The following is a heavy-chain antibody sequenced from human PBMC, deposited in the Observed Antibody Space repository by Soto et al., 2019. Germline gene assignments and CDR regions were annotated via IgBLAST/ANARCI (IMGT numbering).Heavy chain of an antibody. CDR2: IIPIFGTA. D-gene: IGHD2-15*01. V-gene: IGHV1-69*13. CDR3: ARGTCSGGSCYYYFDY. J-gene: IGHJ4*02. CDR1: GGTFSSYA. Sequence: SVKVSCKASGGTFSSYAISWVRQAPGQGLEWMGGIIPIFGTANYAQKFQGRVTITADESTSTAYMELSSLRSEDTAVYYCARGTCSGGSCYYYFDYWGQGTLVTVSS.